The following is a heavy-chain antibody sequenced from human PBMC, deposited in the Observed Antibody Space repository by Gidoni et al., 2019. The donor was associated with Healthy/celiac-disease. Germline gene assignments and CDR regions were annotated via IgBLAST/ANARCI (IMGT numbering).Heavy chain of an antibody. CDR1: GFTVSRNY. CDR3: AREGVCSGGSCYFDY. Sequence: EVQLVETGGGLIQPGGSLRLSCAASGFTVSRNYMSWVRQAPGKGLEWVSVIYSGGSTYYADSVKGRFTISRDNSKNTLYLQMNSLRAEDTAVYYCAREGVCSGGSCYFDYWGQGTLVTVSS. V-gene: IGHV3-53*02. CDR2: IYSGGST. J-gene: IGHJ4*02. D-gene: IGHD2-15*01.